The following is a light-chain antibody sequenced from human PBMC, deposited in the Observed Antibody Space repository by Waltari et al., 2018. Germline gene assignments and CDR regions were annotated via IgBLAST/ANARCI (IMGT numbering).Light chain of an antibody. CDR1: STYVGNYNL. Sequence: QSAQTQPAAVSGSPGQSIPISCPGTSTYVGNYNLVSWYQQHPGKAPKVIIYEARKRPSGVSSRFSGSTSGNTASLTISGLQAEDEADYYCCLYVGGGIRVFGGGTKLTVL. CDR2: EAR. J-gene: IGLJ3*02. CDR3: CLYVGGGIRV. V-gene: IGLV2-23*01.